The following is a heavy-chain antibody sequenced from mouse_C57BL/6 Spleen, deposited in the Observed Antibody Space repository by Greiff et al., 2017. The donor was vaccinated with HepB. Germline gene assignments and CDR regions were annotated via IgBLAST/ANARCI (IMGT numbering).Heavy chain of an antibody. CDR1: GYTFTDYY. CDR3: ARREDYGNYEDYFDY. J-gene: IGHJ2*01. Sequence: VQLKESGPVLVKPGASVKMSCKASGYTFTDYYMNWVKQSHGKSLEWIGVINPYNGGTSYNQKFKGKATLTVDKSSSTAYMELNSLTSEDSAVYYCARREDYGNYEDYFDYWGQGTTLTVSS. D-gene: IGHD2-1*01. CDR2: INPYNGGT. V-gene: IGHV1-19*01.